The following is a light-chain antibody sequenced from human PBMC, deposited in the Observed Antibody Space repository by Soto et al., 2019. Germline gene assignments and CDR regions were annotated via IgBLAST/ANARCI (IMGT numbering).Light chain of an antibody. V-gene: IGKV1-39*01. J-gene: IGKJ4*01. CDR1: QSISSD. Sequence: DIQMTQSPSSLSASVGDRVTITCRASQSISSDLNWYQQKPGKAPKLLIYAASSLQSGVPSRFSGSGSGTDFTLTISSLQPEDFAIYYCQQSYSTPPTFGGGTKVEIK. CDR3: QQSYSTPPT. CDR2: AAS.